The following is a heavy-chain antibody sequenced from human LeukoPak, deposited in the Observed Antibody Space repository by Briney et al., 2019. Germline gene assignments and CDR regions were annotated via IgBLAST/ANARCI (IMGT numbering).Heavy chain of an antibody. Sequence: SQTLSLTCTVSGGSIISGANYWSWIRQRPGRGLEWIGYIYSSGHTYYNPSLKSRVFLSVDTSKNQFSLNVPSVTAAETAVYYCARAPSVDWYRFQLWGQGTLVTVSS. CDR3: ARAPSVDWYRFQL. CDR1: GGSIISGANY. CDR2: IYSSGHT. D-gene: IGHD3-9*01. J-gene: IGHJ1*01. V-gene: IGHV4-31*03.